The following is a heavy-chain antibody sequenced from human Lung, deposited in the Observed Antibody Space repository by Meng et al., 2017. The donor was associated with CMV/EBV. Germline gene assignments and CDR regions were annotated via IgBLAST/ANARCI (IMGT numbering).Heavy chain of an antibody. CDR2: ISSSGSTI. D-gene: IGHD3-22*01. CDR3: AREGVYYDSSGYFDY. CDR1: GFTFSSYE. V-gene: IGHV3-48*03. J-gene: IGHJ4*02. Sequence: SCAASGFTFSSYEMNWVRQAPGKGLEWVSYISSSGSTIYYADSVKGRFTISRDNAKNSLYLQMNSLRAEDTAVYYCAREGVYYDSSGYFDYLDQGXLVTVSS.